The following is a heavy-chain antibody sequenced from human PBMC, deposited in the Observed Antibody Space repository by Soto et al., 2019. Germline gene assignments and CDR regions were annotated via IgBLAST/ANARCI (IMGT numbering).Heavy chain of an antibody. CDR1: GFTFSSYG. Sequence: PGGSLRLSCAASGFTFSSYGMHWVRQAPGKGLEWVAVISYDGSNKYYADSVKGRFTISRDNSKNTLYLQMNSLRAEDTAVYYCAKSYYYDSSGGFDYWGQGTLVTAPQ. CDR2: ISYDGSNK. V-gene: IGHV3-30*18. J-gene: IGHJ4*02. CDR3: AKSYYYDSSGGFDY. D-gene: IGHD3-22*01.